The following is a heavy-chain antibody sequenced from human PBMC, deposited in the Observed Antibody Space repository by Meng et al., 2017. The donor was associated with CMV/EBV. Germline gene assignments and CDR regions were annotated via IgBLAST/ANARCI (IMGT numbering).Heavy chain of an antibody. Sequence: SVKVSCKASGGTFSSYAISRVRQAPGQGLEWMGGIIPILGIANYAQKFQGRVTITADKSTSTAYMELSSLRSEDTAVYYCAIQLGYCSSTSCERDFDYWGQGTLVTVSS. D-gene: IGHD2-2*01. CDR2: IIPILGIA. J-gene: IGHJ4*02. V-gene: IGHV1-69*10. CDR3: AIQLGYCSSTSCERDFDY. CDR1: GGTFSSYA.